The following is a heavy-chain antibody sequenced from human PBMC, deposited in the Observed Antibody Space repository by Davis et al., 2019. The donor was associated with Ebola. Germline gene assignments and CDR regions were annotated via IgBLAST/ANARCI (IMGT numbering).Heavy chain of an antibody. Sequence: SETLSLTCAVYGGSFSGYYWSWIRQPPGKGLEWIGEINHSGSTNYNPSLKSRVTISVDTSKNQFSLKLSSATAADTAVYYCARQKCGGGSCYGRRYYYYGMDVWGQGTTVTVSS. D-gene: IGHD2-15*01. J-gene: IGHJ6*02. CDR3: ARQKCGGGSCYGRRYYYYGMDV. V-gene: IGHV4-34*01. CDR1: GGSFSGYY. CDR2: INHSGST.